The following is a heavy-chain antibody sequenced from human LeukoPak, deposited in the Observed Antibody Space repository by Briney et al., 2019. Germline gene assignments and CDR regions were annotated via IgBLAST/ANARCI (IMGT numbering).Heavy chain of an antibody. Sequence: GASVKVSCKASGGTFSSYAISWVRQAPGQGLEWMGGIVPIFGTANYAQKFQGRVTITTDESTSTAYMELSSLRSEDTAVYYRARVGYGGGAFDIWGQGTMVTVSS. CDR2: IVPIFGTA. J-gene: IGHJ3*02. V-gene: IGHV1-69*05. D-gene: IGHD6-13*01. CDR3: ARVGYGGGAFDI. CDR1: GGTFSSYA.